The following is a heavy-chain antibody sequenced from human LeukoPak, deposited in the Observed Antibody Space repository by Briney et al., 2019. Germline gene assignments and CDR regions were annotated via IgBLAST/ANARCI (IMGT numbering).Heavy chain of an antibody. CDR3: ARSVATRRVYYYYCYMDV. CDR1: GFTVSSNY. D-gene: IGHD5-12*01. Sequence: AGGSLRLSCAASGFTVSSNYMSWVRQAPGKGLEWVSVIYSGGSTYYADSVKGRFPISRDNSKNTLYLQMNSLRAEDTAVYYCARSVATRRVYYYYCYMDVWGKGTTVTVSS. V-gene: IGHV3-53*01. J-gene: IGHJ6*03. CDR2: IYSGGST.